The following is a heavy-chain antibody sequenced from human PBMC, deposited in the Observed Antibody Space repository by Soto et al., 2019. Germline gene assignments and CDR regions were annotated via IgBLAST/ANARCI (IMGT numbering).Heavy chain of an antibody. CDR2: IHQGGNEK. J-gene: IGHJ5*02. CDR3: ARDRSATGGSDP. Sequence: GSLRLSCAASGFTFTNYWMNWLRQAPGKGLEWVANIHQGGNEKHYVDSVKGRFTISRDNAENSVYLQMNSLRAEDTAVYYCARDRSATGGSDPWGQGTQVTVSS. V-gene: IGHV3-7*01. CDR1: GFTFTNYW. D-gene: IGHD3-10*01.